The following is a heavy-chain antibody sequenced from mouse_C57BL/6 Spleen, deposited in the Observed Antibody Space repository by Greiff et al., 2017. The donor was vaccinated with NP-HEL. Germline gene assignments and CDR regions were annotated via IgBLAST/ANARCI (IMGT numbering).Heavy chain of an antibody. CDR2: INYDGSST. J-gene: IGHJ2*01. CDR1: GFTFSDYY. V-gene: IGHV5-16*01. CDR3: ARGGPVFDY. Sequence: EVQVVESEGGLVQPGSSMKLSCTASGFTFSDYYMAWVRQVPEKGLEWVANINYDGSSTYYLDSLKSRFIISRDNAKNILYLQMSSLKSEDTATYYCARGGPVFDYWGQGTTLTVSS.